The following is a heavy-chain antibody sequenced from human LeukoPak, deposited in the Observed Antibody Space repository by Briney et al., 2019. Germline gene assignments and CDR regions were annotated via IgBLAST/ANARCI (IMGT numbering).Heavy chain of an antibody. D-gene: IGHD3-10*01. CDR2: IYYSGST. Sequence: SETLSLTCTVSGGSISSGDYYWSWIRQPPGKGLEWIGYIYYSGSTYYNPSLKSRVTISVDTSKNQFSLKLSSVTAADTAVYYCAREIRGLGFGELFHMENAFDIWGQGTMVTVSS. V-gene: IGHV4-30-4*08. CDR3: AREIRGLGFGELFHMENAFDI. J-gene: IGHJ3*02. CDR1: GGSISSGDYY.